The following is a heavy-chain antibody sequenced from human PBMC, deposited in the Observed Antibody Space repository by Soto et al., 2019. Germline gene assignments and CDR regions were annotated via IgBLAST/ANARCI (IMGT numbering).Heavy chain of an antibody. CDR3: ARQGGITGPTLPTFDI. V-gene: IGHV5-51*01. D-gene: IGHD1-7*01. Sequence: GEYLKISCKGSGYSFTSYWIGWVRQVPGKGLEWMGIIYPGDSDTRYSTSFQGQVTVSADKSISTAYLQWSSLKASDTAMYYCARQGGITGPTLPTFDISSQGTMVTVS. J-gene: IGHJ3*02. CDR1: GYSFTSYW. CDR2: IYPGDSDT.